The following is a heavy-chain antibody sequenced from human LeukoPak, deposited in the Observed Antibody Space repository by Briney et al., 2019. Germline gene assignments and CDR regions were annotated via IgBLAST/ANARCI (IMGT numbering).Heavy chain of an antibody. CDR3: TGYSSGWSYFDH. V-gene: IGHV3-30*04. CDR2: ISYDGRLK. J-gene: IGHJ4*02. CDR1: GFTFSSYT. Sequence: ERSLRLSCAASGFTFSSYTMHWVRQAPGKGLEWVAVISYDGRLKYYVDSVKGRFTISRDNSKNTLYLQMNSLRAEDTAVYYCTGYSSGWSYFDHWGQGTLVTVSS. D-gene: IGHD6-19*01.